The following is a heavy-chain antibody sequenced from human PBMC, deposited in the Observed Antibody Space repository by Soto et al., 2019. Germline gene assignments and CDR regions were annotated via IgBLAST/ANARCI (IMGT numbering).Heavy chain of an antibody. D-gene: IGHD2-2*01. V-gene: IGHV1-2*02. CDR1: GYTFTGYY. J-gene: IGHJ6*02. CDR2: INQETGGT. CDR3: ARERYQVISDGMDV. Sequence: QVQLVQSGADVKTPGASVRVSCKASGYTFTGYYVHWVREAPGQGLEWMGCINQETGGTSYAQKFQGRVTLSRDTSINTAYLELSRLRFDDAAVYFCARERYQVISDGMDVWGQGTTVTVSS.